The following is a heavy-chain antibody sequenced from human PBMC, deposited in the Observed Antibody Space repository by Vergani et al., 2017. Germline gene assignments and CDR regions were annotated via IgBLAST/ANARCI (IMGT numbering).Heavy chain of an antibody. D-gene: IGHD2-2*01. J-gene: IGHJ6*02. CDR3: ARGMRYGSSTSCYVYYGMDV. V-gene: IGHV3-7*01. CDR2: IKQDGSEK. CDR1: GFTFSSYW. Sequence: EVQLVESGGGLVQPGGSLRLSCAASGFTFSSYWMSWVRQAPGKGLEWVANIKQDGSEKYYVDSVKGRFTISRDNAKNSLYLQMNSLRAEDTAVYYWARGMRYGSSTSCYVYYGMDVWGQGTTVTVSS.